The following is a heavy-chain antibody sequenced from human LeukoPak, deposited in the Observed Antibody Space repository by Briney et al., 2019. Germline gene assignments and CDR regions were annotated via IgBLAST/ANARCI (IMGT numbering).Heavy chain of an antibody. D-gene: IGHD1-26*01. CDR1: GYTFTGYA. Sequence: EASVTVSCKASGYTFTGYAMHWVRQAPGQRLEWMGWINAGNGNTKYSQKFQGRVTITRDTSASTAYMELSSLRSEDTAVYYCARDHWELLSSYWYFDLWGRGTLVTVSS. J-gene: IGHJ2*01. CDR3: ARDHWELLSSYWYFDL. CDR2: INAGNGNT. V-gene: IGHV1-3*01.